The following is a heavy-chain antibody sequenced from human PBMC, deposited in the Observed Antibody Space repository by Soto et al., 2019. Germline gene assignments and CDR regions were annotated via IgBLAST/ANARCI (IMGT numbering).Heavy chain of an antibody. CDR1: GFTFSSYW. CDR3: ARENGIAVAGNFDY. D-gene: IGHD6-19*01. J-gene: IGHJ4*02. CDR2: IKQDGSEK. V-gene: IGHV3-7*01. Sequence: GGSLRLSCAASGFTFSSYWMSWVRQAPGKGLEWVANIKQDGSEKYYVDSVKGRFTISRDNAKNSLYLQMNSLRAEDTAVYYCARENGIAVAGNFDYWGQGTLVTVSS.